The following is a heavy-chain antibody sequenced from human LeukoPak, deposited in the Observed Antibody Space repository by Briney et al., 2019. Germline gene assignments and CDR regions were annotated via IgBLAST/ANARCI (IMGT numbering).Heavy chain of an antibody. V-gene: IGHV3-30*04. Sequence: PGGSLRLSCAASGFTFSSYAMHWVRQAPGKGLEWVAVISYDGSNKYYADSVKGRFTISRDNSKNTLYLQMNSLRAEDTAVYYCAKESAIVGAFDYWGQGTLVTVSS. CDR1: GFTFSSYA. CDR2: ISYDGSNK. J-gene: IGHJ4*02. CDR3: AKESAIVGAFDY. D-gene: IGHD1-26*01.